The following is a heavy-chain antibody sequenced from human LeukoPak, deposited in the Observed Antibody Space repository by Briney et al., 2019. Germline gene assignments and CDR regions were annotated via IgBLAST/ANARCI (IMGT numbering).Heavy chain of an antibody. Sequence: ETLSLTCTVSGGSISSSSYYWGWIRQPPGKGLEWVSSINSGSSYIYYADSVKGRFTISRDNAKNSLYLQMNSLRAEDMALYYCAKDRYPGIAVAGILQFDYWGRGTLVTVSS. CDR2: INSGSSYI. V-gene: IGHV3-21*04. CDR3: AKDRYPGIAVAGILQFDY. CDR1: GGSISSSS. J-gene: IGHJ4*02. D-gene: IGHD6-19*01.